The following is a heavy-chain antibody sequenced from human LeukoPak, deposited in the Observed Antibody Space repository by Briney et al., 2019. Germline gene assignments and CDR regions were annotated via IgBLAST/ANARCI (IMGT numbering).Heavy chain of an antibody. Sequence: GGSLRLSCAASGFTFSSYWMHWVRQAPGKGLAWVSRINSDGSSTSYADSVKGRFTISRDNAKNTLYLQMNSLRAEDTAVYYCASFQKLRLGELSLYPPWGQGTLVTVSS. J-gene: IGHJ5*02. CDR1: GFTFSSYW. V-gene: IGHV3-74*01. CDR3: ASFQKLRLGELSLYPP. CDR2: INSDGSST. D-gene: IGHD3-16*02.